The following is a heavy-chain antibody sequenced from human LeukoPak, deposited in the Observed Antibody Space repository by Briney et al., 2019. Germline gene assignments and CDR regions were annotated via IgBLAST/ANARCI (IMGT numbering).Heavy chain of an antibody. D-gene: IGHD5-18*01. CDR3: ARVSLERQLWLPFDC. V-gene: IGHV3-30*03. J-gene: IGHJ4*02. CDR1: GFTFSNYG. CDR2: ISYDGTLK. Sequence: PGRSLRLSCVGSGFTFSNYGIHWVRQAPAKGLEWVTSISYDGTLKYYAASVRDRSTLSRDNSKDTLYLQMNSLRTDDTAVYYCARVSLERQLWLPFDCWGQGTLVTVSS.